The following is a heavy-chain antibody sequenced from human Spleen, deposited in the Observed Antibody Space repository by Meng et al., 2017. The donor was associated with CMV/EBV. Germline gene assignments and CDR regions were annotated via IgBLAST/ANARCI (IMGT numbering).Heavy chain of an antibody. V-gene: IGHV3-21*03. D-gene: IGHD3-22*01. CDR3: ARDLQDSSGYHGLDY. Sequence: GESLKILCAASGFIFSSYNMNWVRQGPGEGLDWVSSISSSSSYIYYAVSVKGRFTISRDNAKNSLYLQMESLGAEDTAVYYCARDLQDSSGYHGLDYWCQGTVVTVSS. CDR1: GFIFSSYN. J-gene: IGHJ4*02. CDR2: ISSSSSYI.